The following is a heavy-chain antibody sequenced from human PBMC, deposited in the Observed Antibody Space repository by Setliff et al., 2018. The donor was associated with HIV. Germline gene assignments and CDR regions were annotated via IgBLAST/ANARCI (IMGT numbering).Heavy chain of an antibody. CDR2: ISGSGGST. Sequence: PGGSLRLSCAASGFTFSSFAMSWVRQAPGKGLEWVSGISGSGGSTYYADSVKGRFTIFRDNSKNTLYLQMNSLRAEDTAVYFCAKDDYVWGNPFDYWGQGTLVTVSS. D-gene: IGHD3-16*01. CDR3: AKDDYVWGNPFDY. V-gene: IGHV3-23*01. J-gene: IGHJ4*02. CDR1: GFTFSSFA.